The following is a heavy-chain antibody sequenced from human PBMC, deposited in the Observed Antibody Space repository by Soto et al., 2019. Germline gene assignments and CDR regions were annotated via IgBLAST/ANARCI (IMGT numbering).Heavy chain of an antibody. CDR2: INDSGNI. J-gene: IGHJ6*03. Sequence: QVQLQQWGAGLLKPSETLSLTCAVYGGSFSGYQWSWIRQTPGKGLERSGEINDSGNINYNPSLKSRVTILLDTPKKQISLKLSSVTAADSAVYYCARGLILWFGELSRRGGYYYYMDVWGKGTTVTVSS. D-gene: IGHD3-10*01. CDR1: GGSFSGYQ. V-gene: IGHV4-34*01. CDR3: ARGLILWFGELSRRGGYYYYMDV.